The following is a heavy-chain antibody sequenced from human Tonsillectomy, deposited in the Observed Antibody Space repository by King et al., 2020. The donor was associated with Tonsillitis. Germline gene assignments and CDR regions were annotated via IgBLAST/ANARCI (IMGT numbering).Heavy chain of an antibody. D-gene: IGHD3-16*02. J-gene: IGHJ2*01. Sequence: VQLVESGGGVVQPGRSLRISCAASGFTFSNYGMHWVRQAPGKGLEWVALIAYDASYENYADSVKGRFAISRDNSKNTLYLEMNSLRVEDTAVYYCAKDGFVLSDWYFDLWGRGTLVTVSS. CDR3: AKDGFVLSDWYFDL. V-gene: IGHV3-30*18. CDR1: GFTFSNYG. CDR2: IAYDASYE.